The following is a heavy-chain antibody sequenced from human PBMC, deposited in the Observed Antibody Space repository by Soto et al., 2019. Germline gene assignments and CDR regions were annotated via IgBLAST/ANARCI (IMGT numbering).Heavy chain of an antibody. CDR1: GGSFSGYY. V-gene: IGHV4-34*01. CDR3: ARSLVVPDALPRFYYYGMDV. Sequence: XGTLSLTFAVYGGSFSGYYWSWIRQPPGKGLEWIGEINHSGSTNYNPSLKSRVTISVDTSKNQFSLKLSSVTAADTAVYYCARSLVVPDALPRFYYYGMDVWGQGTTVTVSS. CDR2: INHSGST. D-gene: IGHD2-2*01. J-gene: IGHJ6*02.